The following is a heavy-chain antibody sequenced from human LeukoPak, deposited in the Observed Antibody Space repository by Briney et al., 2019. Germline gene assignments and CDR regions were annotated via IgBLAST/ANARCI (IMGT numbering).Heavy chain of an antibody. V-gene: IGHV3-7*01. CDR2: IKQDESEK. CDR3: ARSRLAAFDI. J-gene: IGHJ3*02. Sequence: GGSLRLSCAASGFTFSSCWMTWVRQAPGKGLEWVSNIKQDESEKSYVDSVKGRFTISRDNAKNSLYLQMNSLGAEDMAVYYCARSRLAAFDIWGQGTMVTVSS. CDR1: GFTFSSCW. D-gene: IGHD6-6*01.